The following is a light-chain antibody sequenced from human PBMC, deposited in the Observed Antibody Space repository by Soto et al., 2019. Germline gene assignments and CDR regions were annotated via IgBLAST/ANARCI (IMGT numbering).Light chain of an antibody. CDR3: KSYAGSNTYV. CDR1: KNDVGFYDF. V-gene: IGLV2-8*01. CDR2: EVV. Sequence: QSALAQPPSASGSPGQSGTISCTGTKNDVGFYDFVSWYQHHPCKAPRLIIYEVVQRPSGVPDRFSGSKSGNTASLTVSGLQAADEADYFCKSYAGSNTYVFGSGTKV. J-gene: IGLJ1*01.